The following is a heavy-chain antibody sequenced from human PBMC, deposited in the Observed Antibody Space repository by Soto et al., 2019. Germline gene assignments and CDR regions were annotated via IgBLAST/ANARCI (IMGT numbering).Heavy chain of an antibody. CDR2: IDPNSGGT. J-gene: IGHJ4*02. CDR3: ARVMSGSYLGHGYYFDY. V-gene: IGHV1-2*02. Sequence: QVQLVQSGAAVKKPGASVKVSCKASRYTFTGYYMHWVRQAPGQGLEWMGWIDPNSGGTDYAQKFQGRVTMTRDTFISTAYMELSRLRVDDTAVYYCARVMSGSYLGHGYYFDYWGQGTLVTVSS. CDR1: RYTFTGYY. D-gene: IGHD1-26*01.